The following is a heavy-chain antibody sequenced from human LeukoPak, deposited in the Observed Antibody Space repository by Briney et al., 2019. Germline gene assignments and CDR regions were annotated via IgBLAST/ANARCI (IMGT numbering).Heavy chain of an antibody. J-gene: IGHJ3*01. D-gene: IGHD1-1*01. CDR1: GFTFSDYT. V-gene: IGHV3-21*01. CDR3: ARDRRLEDGFDV. CDR2: INSDGSYK. Sequence: GGSLRLSCAASGFTFSDYTFNWVRQAPGRGLEWVSSINSDGSYKYFAESVKGRFTISRDNAKNSVFLQMCSLRDEDTAIYYCARDRRLEDGFDVWGQGTMVTVSS.